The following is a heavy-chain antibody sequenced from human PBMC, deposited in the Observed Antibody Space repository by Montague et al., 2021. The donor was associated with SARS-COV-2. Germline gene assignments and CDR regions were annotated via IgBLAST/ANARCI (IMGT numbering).Heavy chain of an antibody. CDR1: GGSISSSSYY. CDR3: AREGSGRGYYYYGMDV. CDR2: IYYSGST. J-gene: IGHJ6*02. Sequence: SETLSLTCTVSGGSISSSSYYWGWIRQPPGKGLEWIGYIYYSGSTNYNPSPKSRVTISVDTSKNQFSLKLSSVTAADTAVYYCAREGSGRGYYYYGMDVWGQGTTVTVSS. D-gene: IGHD3-10*01. V-gene: IGHV4-61*01.